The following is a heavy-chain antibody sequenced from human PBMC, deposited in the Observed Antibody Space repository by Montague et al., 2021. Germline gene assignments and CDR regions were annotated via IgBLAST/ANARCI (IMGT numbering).Heavy chain of an antibody. CDR2: VGHDGNYE. Sequence: SLRLSCAASGFSFNVYGMHWVRQAPGKGLEWVAVVGHDGNYEKYADSVRGRFIVSRDNSRTTLYLQLNSLRAEDTAVYYCARDFRVGTYFDYLGLGTLVTVSS. J-gene: IGHJ4*02. CDR3: ARDFRVGTYFDY. CDR1: GFSFNVYG. V-gene: IGHV3-33*01. D-gene: IGHD1-26*01.